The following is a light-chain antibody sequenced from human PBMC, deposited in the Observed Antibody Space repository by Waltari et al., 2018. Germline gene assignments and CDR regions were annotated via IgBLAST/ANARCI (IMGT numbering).Light chain of an antibody. CDR2: WAS. CDR3: QQYYSTPGWT. J-gene: IGKJ1*01. CDR1: QSVLYSSNNKNN. V-gene: IGKV4-1*01. Sequence: DIVMTQSPDSLAVSLGERATINCKSSQSVLYSSNNKNNLAWDQQKPGQPPKLLIYWASTRESGVPDRFSGSGSGTDFTLTISSLQAEDVAVYYCQQYYSTPGWTFGQGTKVEIK.